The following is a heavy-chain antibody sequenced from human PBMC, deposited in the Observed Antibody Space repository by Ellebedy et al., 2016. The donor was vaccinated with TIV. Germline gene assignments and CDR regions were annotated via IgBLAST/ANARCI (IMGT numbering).Heavy chain of an antibody. Sequence: GGSLRLXXAASRFTFSIFGLHWVRQAPGKGLEWVALISSDGRKKYYAESVKGRFTVSRDNSKNTLNLQMNSLRAEDSAVYYCAKVDPRYGVAPFDSWGQGTLVIVSS. CDR1: RFTFSIFG. J-gene: IGHJ4*02. D-gene: IGHD3-3*01. V-gene: IGHV3-30*18. CDR3: AKVDPRYGVAPFDS. CDR2: ISSDGRKK.